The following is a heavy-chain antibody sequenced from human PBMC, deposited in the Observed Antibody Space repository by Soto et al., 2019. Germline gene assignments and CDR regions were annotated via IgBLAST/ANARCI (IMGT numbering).Heavy chain of an antibody. J-gene: IGHJ4*02. D-gene: IGHD4-17*01. V-gene: IGHV4-59*12. CDR3: ARATVTRLDY. CDR2: IYYSGST. CDR1: GGSISSYY. Sequence: PSETLSLTCTVSGGSISSYYWSWFRQPPGKGLEWIGYIYYSGSTNYNPSLKSRVTISVDKSKNQFSLKLSSVTAADTAVYYCARATVTRLDYWGQGTLVTVSS.